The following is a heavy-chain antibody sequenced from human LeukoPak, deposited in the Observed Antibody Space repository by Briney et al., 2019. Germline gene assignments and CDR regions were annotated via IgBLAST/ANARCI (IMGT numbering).Heavy chain of an antibody. Sequence: ASVKVSCKASGYTFTGYYMHWVRQAPGQGLEWMGWINPNSGGTNYAQRFQGRVTMTRDTSISTAYMELSRLRSDDTAVYYCAREEVSGGYSCGREFDYWGQGTLVTVSS. J-gene: IGHJ4*02. D-gene: IGHD5-18*01. V-gene: IGHV1-2*02. CDR1: GYTFTGYY. CDR3: AREEVSGGYSCGREFDY. CDR2: INPNSGGT.